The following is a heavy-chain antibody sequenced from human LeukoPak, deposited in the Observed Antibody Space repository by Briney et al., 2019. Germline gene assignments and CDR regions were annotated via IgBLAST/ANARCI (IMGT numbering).Heavy chain of an antibody. CDR3: ARAQDYDYGSGTDDGFDL. CDR1: GFTFSTYE. J-gene: IGHJ3*01. D-gene: IGHD3-10*01. V-gene: IGHV3-48*03. CDR2: IGSRGDNI. Sequence: GVSLRLSCAASGFTFSTYEMNWVRQAPGKGLEWVSYIGSRGDNIYYADFVKGRFTISRDNAKNSLYLQMNSLRAEDTALYYCARAQDYDYGSGTDDGFDLWGQGTLVTVSS.